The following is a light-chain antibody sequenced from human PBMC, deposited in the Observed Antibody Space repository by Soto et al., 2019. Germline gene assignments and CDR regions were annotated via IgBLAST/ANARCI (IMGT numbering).Light chain of an antibody. J-gene: IGLJ2*01. V-gene: IGLV2-14*01. CDR2: DVN. Sequence: QSALTQPASVSGSPGQSITISCTGTSSDVGGYNYVSWYQQDPGKAPKLMIYDVNNRPSGVSNRFSGSKSDNTASLTISGLQAEDEDYYYCSSYTSSSALAVFGGGTKLTVL. CDR1: SSDVGGYNY. CDR3: SSYTSSSALAV.